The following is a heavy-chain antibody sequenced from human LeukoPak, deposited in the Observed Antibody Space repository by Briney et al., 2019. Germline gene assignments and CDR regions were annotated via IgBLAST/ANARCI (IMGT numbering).Heavy chain of an antibody. D-gene: IGHD4-17*01. CDR2: IYYSGST. J-gene: IGHJ4*02. V-gene: IGHV4-39*01. CDR1: GGSISSSSYY. CDR3: EYGDYDGIDY. Sequence: SETLSLTCTVSGGSISSSSYYWGWIRQPPGKGLEWIVSIYYSGSTYYNPSLKSRVTISVDTSKNQFSLKLSSVTAADTAVYYCEYGDYDGIDYWGQGTLVTVSS.